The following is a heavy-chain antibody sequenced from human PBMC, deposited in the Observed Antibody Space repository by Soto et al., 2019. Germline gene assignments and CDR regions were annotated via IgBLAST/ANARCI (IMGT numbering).Heavy chain of an antibody. J-gene: IGHJ6*03. CDR1: GFTFSSYW. CDR3: AKEMTPLGGDFWSGYSSLLSHYMDV. Sequence: GGSLRLSCAASGFTFSSYWMHWVRQAPGKGLVWVSRINSDGSSTSYADSVKGRFTISRDNAKNKLYLQMNSLRAEDTAVYYCAKEMTPLGGDFWSGYSSLLSHYMDVWGKGTTVTVSS. V-gene: IGHV3-74*01. CDR2: INSDGSST. D-gene: IGHD3-3*01.